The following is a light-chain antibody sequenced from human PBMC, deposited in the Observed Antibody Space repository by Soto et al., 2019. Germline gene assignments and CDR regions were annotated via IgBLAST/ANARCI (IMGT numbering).Light chain of an antibody. CDR3: AAWDDYLNGRYV. V-gene: IGLV1-44*01. CDR1: NSNIGINS. CDR2: ANN. Sequence: QSVLTQPPSASGTPGQRVTISCSGSNSNIGINSVSWYQQVPGTAPKVLIYANNQRPSGVPDRFSASKSGTFASLAISWLQSEDEATYYCAAWDDYLNGRYVFGTGTKLTVL. J-gene: IGLJ1*01.